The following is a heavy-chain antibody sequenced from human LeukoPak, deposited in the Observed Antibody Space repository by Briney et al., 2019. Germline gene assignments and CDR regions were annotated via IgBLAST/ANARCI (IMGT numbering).Heavy chain of an antibody. CDR3: ARDVAFYGSSWHYWFDP. CDR1: GYTFTNYG. D-gene: IGHD6-13*01. CDR2: ISAYNGHT. Sequence: ASVKVSCKASGYTFTNYGISWVRQAPGQGLEWMGRISAYNGHTNYAQKFQGRVTMTTDTSTNTAYMELRSLGSDDTAVYYCARDVAFYGSSWHYWFDPWGQGTLVTVSS. V-gene: IGHV1-18*01. J-gene: IGHJ5*02.